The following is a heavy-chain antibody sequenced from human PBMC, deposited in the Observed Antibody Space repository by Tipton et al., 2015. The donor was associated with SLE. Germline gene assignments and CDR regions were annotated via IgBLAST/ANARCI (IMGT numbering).Heavy chain of an antibody. V-gene: IGHV4-61*02. CDR3: AREALYWGSYYHGMDV. CDR2: IYTSGST. J-gene: IGHJ6*02. CDR1: GGSISSGSYY. Sequence: LRLSCTVSGGSISSGSYYWSWIRQPAGKGLEWIGRIYTSGSTNYNPSLKSRVTISVDTSKNQFSLKLSSVTAADTAVYYCAREALYWGSYYHGMDVWGQGTTVTVSS. D-gene: IGHD3-16*01.